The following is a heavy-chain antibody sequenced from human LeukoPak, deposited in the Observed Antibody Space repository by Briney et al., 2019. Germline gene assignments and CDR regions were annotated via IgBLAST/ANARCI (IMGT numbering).Heavy chain of an antibody. Sequence: GGSLTLSCAASGYTYSSYDMSWVRQAPGKGLEWVSAISGSGGSTYYADSVKGRFTISRDNSKNGVYLQMNSLRAEDTAVYYCASYDILTGYSRHPLKRWGQGTLVTVSS. D-gene: IGHD3-9*01. CDR2: ISGSGGST. J-gene: IGHJ4*02. CDR1: GYTYSSYD. V-gene: IGHV3-23*01. CDR3: ASYDILTGYSRHPLKR.